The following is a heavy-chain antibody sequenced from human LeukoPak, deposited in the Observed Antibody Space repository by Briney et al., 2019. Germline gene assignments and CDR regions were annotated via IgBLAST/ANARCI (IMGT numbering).Heavy chain of an antibody. CDR1: GFTFSSYS. CDR3: AREEARGSYYEDAFDI. V-gene: IGHV3-21*01. Sequence: PGGSLRLSCAASGFTFSSYSMNWVRQAPGKGLEWVSSISSGSSYIYYADSVKGRFTISRDNAKNSLYLQMNSLRAEDTAVYYCAREEARGSYYEDAFDIWGQGTMVTVSS. J-gene: IGHJ3*02. CDR2: ISSGSSYI. D-gene: IGHD1-26*01.